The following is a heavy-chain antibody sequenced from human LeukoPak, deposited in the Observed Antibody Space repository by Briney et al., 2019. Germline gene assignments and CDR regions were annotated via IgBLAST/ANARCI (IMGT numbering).Heavy chain of an antibody. J-gene: IGHJ4*02. D-gene: IGHD6-13*01. CDR1: GFTFSSYS. CDR2: ISSSSSTI. CDR3: ARDLYRTAAAPAGY. Sequence: PGGSLRLSCAASGFTFSSYSMNWVRQAPGKGLEWVSYISSSSSTIYYADSVKGRFTISRDNAKNSLYLQMNSLRAEDTAVYYCARDLYRTAAAPAGYWGQGTLVTVSS. V-gene: IGHV3-48*04.